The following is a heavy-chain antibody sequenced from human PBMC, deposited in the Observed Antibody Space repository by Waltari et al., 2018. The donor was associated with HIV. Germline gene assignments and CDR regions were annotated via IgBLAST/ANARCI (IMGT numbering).Heavy chain of an antibody. CDR3: ARGGTSSSSWYNWFDP. CDR1: GGTFSNYV. D-gene: IGHD6-13*01. J-gene: IGHJ5*02. V-gene: IGHV1-69*01. Sequence: QVQLVQSGAEVKKPGSSVKVSCKASGGTFSNYVISWVRQAPGQGLEWMGGIIPIFGTANYAQKFQGRVTITADESTSTAYMELSSLRSEDTAVYYCARGGTSSSSWYNWFDPWGQGTLVTVSS. CDR2: IIPIFGTA.